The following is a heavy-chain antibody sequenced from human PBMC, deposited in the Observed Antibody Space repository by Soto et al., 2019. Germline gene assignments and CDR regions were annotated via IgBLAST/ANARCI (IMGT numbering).Heavy chain of an antibody. CDR3: ARGGGVGVAGSAAFDM. V-gene: IGHV1-2*02. J-gene: IGHJ3*02. Sequence: QLHLVQSGAVVKKPGASVTVSCSASGYPVTAYYMHWVRQAPGRGLEWMGGINPATGAAKYTQTFPGRVTMTRDTSTSTVFMELSGLTIEDTAVFYCARGGGVGVAGSAAFDMWGQGTVVTVSS. CDR1: GYPVTAYY. CDR2: INPATGAA. D-gene: IGHD3-3*01.